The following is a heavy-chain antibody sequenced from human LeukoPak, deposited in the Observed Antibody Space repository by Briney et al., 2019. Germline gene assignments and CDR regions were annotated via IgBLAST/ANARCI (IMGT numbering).Heavy chain of an antibody. CDR2: IYYSGST. Sequence: SQTLSLTCTVSGGSISSGDYYWSWIRQPPGKGLEWIGYIYYSGSTYYNPSLKSRVTISVDTSKNQFSLKLSSVTAADTAVYYCAREGGYYDSSGSYYYYGMDVWGQGTTVTVSS. CDR3: AREGGYYDSSGSYYYYGMDV. J-gene: IGHJ6*02. CDR1: GGSISSGDYY. D-gene: IGHD3-22*01. V-gene: IGHV4-30-4*01.